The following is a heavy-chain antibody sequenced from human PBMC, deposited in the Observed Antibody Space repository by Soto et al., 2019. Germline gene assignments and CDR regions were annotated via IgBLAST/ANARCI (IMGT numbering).Heavy chain of an antibody. D-gene: IGHD3-3*01. J-gene: IGHJ6*03. CDR2: ISYDGSNK. V-gene: IGHV3-30*18. CDR1: GFTFSSYG. CDR3: AKPLDYDFWSVTAYYYYYYMDV. Sequence: GGSLRLSCAASGFTFSSYGMHWVRQAPGKGLEWVAVISYDGSNKYYADSVKGRFTISRDNSKNTLYLQMNSLRAEDTAVYYCAKPLDYDFWSVTAYYYYYYMDVWGKGTTVTVSS.